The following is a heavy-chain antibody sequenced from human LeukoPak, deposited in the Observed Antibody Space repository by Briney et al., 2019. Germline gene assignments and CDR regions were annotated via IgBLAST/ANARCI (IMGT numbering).Heavy chain of an antibody. D-gene: IGHD3-9*01. V-gene: IGHV3-74*01. J-gene: IGHJ6*02. CDR2: INSDGSST. CDR3: ARDFSPRYFDWLPRYYYYGMDV. Sequence: GGSLRLSCAASGFTFSSYWMHWVRQAPGKGLVWVSRINSDGSSTSYADSVKGRFTISRDNAKNTLYLQMNSLRAEDTAVCYCARDFSPRYFDWLPRYYYYGMDVWGQGTTVTVSS. CDR1: GFTFSSYW.